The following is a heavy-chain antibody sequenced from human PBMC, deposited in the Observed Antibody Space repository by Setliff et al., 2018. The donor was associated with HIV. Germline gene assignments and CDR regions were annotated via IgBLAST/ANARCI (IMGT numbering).Heavy chain of an antibody. CDR1: GFTFGTYW. J-gene: IGHJ4*02. D-gene: IGHD3-16*01. V-gene: IGHV3-7*01. CDR3: ARVDWGRFDY. CDR2: INQDGTVI. Sequence: GGSLRLSCAASGFTFGTYWMTWRRQAPGKGLEWVANINQDGTVIFYVDSVKGRFIMSRDNAKTSVYLDMYSVRAEDTAKYYCARVDWGRFDYWGQGALVTVSS.